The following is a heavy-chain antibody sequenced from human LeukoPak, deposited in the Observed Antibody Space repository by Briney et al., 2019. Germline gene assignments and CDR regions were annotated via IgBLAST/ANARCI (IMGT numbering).Heavy chain of an antibody. V-gene: IGHV3-53*01. D-gene: IGHD5-12*01. CDR2: IYSGGST. J-gene: IGHJ4*02. CDR1: GFTVSSNY. Sequence: GGSLRLSCAASGFTVSSNYMSWVRQAPGKGLEWVSVIYSGGSTYYADSEKGRFTISRDNPRSTLYLQMSSLRAEDTAVYYCARKLSGYAPFDRWGQGTLVTVSS. CDR3: ARKLSGYAPFDR.